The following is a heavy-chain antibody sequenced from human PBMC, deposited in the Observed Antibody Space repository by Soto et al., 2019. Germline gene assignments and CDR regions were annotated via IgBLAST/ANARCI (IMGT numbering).Heavy chain of an antibody. D-gene: IGHD1-26*01. CDR3: ARALYSGSYLPYYYGMDV. J-gene: IGHJ6*02. CDR2: ISYDGSNK. V-gene: IGHV3-30-3*01. CDR1: GFTFSSYA. Sequence: GGSLRLSCAASGFTFSSYAMHWVRQAPGKGLEWVAVISYDGSNKYYADSVKGRFTISRDNSKNTLYLQMNSLRAEDTAVYYCARALYSGSYLPYYYGMDVWGQGTTVTVSS.